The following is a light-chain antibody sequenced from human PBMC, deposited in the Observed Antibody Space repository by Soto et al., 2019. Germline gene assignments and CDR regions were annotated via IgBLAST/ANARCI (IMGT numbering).Light chain of an antibody. CDR3: QQYGSSPPEKT. CDR1: QSVISNY. V-gene: IGKV3-20*01. Sequence: EIVLTQSPGTLSLSPGERATLSCRASQSVISNYLAWYQQKPGPAPRLLIYAASSRATGIPDRFSGSGSGTDFTLTISRLEPEDFAVYYCQQYGSSPPEKTFGQGTKVEIK. CDR2: AAS. J-gene: IGKJ1*01.